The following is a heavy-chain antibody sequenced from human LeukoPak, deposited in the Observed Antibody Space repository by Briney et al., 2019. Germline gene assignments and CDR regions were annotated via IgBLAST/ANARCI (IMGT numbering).Heavy chain of an antibody. CDR1: GGSISSSSYY. V-gene: IGHV4-39*07. CDR3: ARDQSIAAAGRKYNWFDP. D-gene: IGHD6-13*01. CDR2: LYYSGST. Sequence: PSETLSLTCTVSGGSISSSSYYWGWIRQPPGKGLEWIGSLYYSGSTYYNPSLKSRVTISVDTSKNQFSLKLSSVTAADTAVYYCARDQSIAAAGRKYNWFDPWGQGTLVTVSS. J-gene: IGHJ5*02.